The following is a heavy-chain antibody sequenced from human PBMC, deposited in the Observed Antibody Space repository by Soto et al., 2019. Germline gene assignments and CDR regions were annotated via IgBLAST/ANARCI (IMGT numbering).Heavy chain of an antibody. CDR2: IYYSGST. CDR3: ARDGGSSGWYGYYYYGMDV. Sequence: LSLTCTVSGGSISSGGYYWSWIRQHPGKGLEWIGYIYYSGSTYYNPSLKSRVTISVDTSKNQFSLKLSSVTAADTAVYYCARDGGSSGWYGYYYYGMDVWGQGTTVTVSS. V-gene: IGHV4-31*03. J-gene: IGHJ6*02. CDR1: GGSISSGGYY. D-gene: IGHD6-19*01.